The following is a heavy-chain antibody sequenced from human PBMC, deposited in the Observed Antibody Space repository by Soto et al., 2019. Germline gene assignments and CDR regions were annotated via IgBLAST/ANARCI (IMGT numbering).Heavy chain of an antibody. Sequence: KTSETLSLTCAVSGYSISSGFYWGWIRQPPGKGLEWIGNIYHSGSSYYIPSLKSRVTISVDTSKNQFSLNLSSVTAADTAVYYCARSTTSLYYFDYWGQGTLVSVSS. J-gene: IGHJ4*02. V-gene: IGHV4-38-2*01. CDR1: GYSISSGFY. CDR3: ARSTTSLYYFDY. CDR2: IYHSGSS. D-gene: IGHD2-2*01.